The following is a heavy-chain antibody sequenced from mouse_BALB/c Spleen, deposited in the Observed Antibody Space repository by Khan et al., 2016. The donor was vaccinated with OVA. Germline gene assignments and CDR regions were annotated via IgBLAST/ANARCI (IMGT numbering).Heavy chain of an antibody. CDR1: GYTFTSYW. Sequence: EVQLQQSGTVLARPGASVKMSCKASGYTFTSYWMHWVKQRPGQGLEWIGDIYPGNTDTNYNQKFKGKAKLTAVTSTSTAYMELSSLTNEDSAVXYWTRRNWDDGWFAYWGQGTLVTVSA. V-gene: IGHV1-5*01. CDR3: TRRNWDDGWFAY. CDR2: IYPGNTDT. D-gene: IGHD4-1*01. J-gene: IGHJ3*01.